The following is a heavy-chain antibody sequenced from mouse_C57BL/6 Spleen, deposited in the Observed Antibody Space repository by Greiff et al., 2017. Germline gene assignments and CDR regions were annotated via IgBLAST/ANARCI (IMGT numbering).Heavy chain of an antibody. J-gene: IGHJ2*01. D-gene: IGHD1-1*01. CDR1: GYTFTSYW. Sequence: VQLQQSGAELVMPGASVKLSCKASGYTFTSYWMHWVKQRPGQGLEWIGEIDPSDSYTNYNQKFKGKSTLTVDKSSSTAYMQLSSLTSEDAAVYYCARSDVYYYGSDYWGQGTTLTVSS. CDR3: ARSDVYYYGSDY. V-gene: IGHV1-69*01. CDR2: IDPSDSYT.